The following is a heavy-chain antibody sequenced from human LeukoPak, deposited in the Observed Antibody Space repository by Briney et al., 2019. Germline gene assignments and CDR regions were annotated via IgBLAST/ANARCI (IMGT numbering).Heavy chain of an antibody. V-gene: IGHV4-59*01. Sequence: PSETLSLTCAVYGGSFSSYYWSWVRQPPGKALEWIGYINHGGNTNYKPSLRSRVTISVDTSKNPFSLKLRSVTAADTAVYYCARGSYYGAGSYYNIWGQGTLVTVSS. CDR2: INHGGNT. J-gene: IGHJ4*02. CDR1: GGSFSSYY. D-gene: IGHD3-10*01. CDR3: ARGSYYGAGSYYNI.